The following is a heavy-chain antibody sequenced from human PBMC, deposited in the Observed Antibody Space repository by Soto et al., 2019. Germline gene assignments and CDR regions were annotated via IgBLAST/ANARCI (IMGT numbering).Heavy chain of an antibody. D-gene: IGHD3-10*01. Sequence: PGGSLRLSCAASGFTFSSYWMHWVRQAPGKGLVWVSRINGDGGTTHYADSVKGRFTISRDSAKNVLYLQMNSLRAEDTAVYYCVRDLYGPGYWGQGTVVTVSS. CDR1: GFTFSSYW. CDR3: VRDLYGPGY. J-gene: IGHJ4*02. CDR2: INGDGGTT. V-gene: IGHV3-74*01.